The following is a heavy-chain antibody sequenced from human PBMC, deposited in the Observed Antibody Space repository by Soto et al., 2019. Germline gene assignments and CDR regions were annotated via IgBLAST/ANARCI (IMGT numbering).Heavy chain of an antibody. CDR3: GRLARGAAGGTF. CDR1: GFTFSSYY. CDR2: IKQDGSEK. J-gene: IGHJ4*02. Sequence: EVQLVESGGGLVQPGGSLRLSCVASGFTFSSYYMRWAPQVPGRGLEWLAKIKQDGSEKSYVDSVRGRFTISRDNAKESVYLQMDSLRADDTAVYFCGRLARGAAGGTFWGQGTLVTVSS. V-gene: IGHV3-7*03. D-gene: IGHD6-13*01.